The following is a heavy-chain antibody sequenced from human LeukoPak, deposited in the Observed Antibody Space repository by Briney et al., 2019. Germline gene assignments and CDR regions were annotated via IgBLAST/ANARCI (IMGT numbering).Heavy chain of an antibody. CDR2: IRGSGGGT. CDR3: VKARMPHCGTDCLES. Sequence: GGSLRLSCAASGFTFSNYGMSWVRQAPGKGLEWVSVIRGSGGGTYYADSVRGRFTISRDNSKNTVYLQMNSLRAEDTAVYYCVKARMPHCGTDCLESWGQGTLVTVSS. V-gene: IGHV3-23*01. J-gene: IGHJ4*02. D-gene: IGHD2-21*02. CDR1: GFTFSNYG.